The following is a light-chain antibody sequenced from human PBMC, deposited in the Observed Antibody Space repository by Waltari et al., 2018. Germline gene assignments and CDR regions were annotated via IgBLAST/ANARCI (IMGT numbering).Light chain of an antibody. CDR1: QTISTY. Sequence: DIQMTQSPSSLSAAVGDSVTITCRASQTISTYLNWYLQKPGKAPKLLICGASTLQSGVPSRFSGSGSGTDFTLSISGLQPDDFGTYYCQQSYSNPRTFGQGTKVDIK. CDR3: QQSYSNPRT. V-gene: IGKV1-39*01. J-gene: IGKJ1*01. CDR2: GAS.